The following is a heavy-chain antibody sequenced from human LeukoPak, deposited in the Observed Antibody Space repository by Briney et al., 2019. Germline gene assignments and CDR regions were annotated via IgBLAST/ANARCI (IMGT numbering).Heavy chain of an antibody. V-gene: IGHV1-18*01. D-gene: IGHD3-10*01. J-gene: IGHJ6*03. CDR1: GYAFTSYG. Sequence: ASVKLSCKASGYAFTSYGISWVRQGPGQGLEWMGWSSAYNGNTNYAQQHPGRVTITPNESTSTAYMELSRLRSEDTAVYYCASRGGSGSYSALGYYYYYMDVWGKGTTVTISS. CDR3: ASRGGSGSYSALGYYYYYMDV. CDR2: SSAYNGNT.